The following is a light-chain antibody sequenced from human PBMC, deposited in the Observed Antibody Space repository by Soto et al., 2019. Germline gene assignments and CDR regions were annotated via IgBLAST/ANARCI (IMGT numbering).Light chain of an antibody. J-gene: IGLJ2*01. Sequence: QSVLTQPPSASGSPGQSVTISCTGTSSDVGGYNYVSWYQHHPGKAPKLMIYGVSERPSGVPDRFSGSKSGNTASLTVSGLQAEDEADYYCTSCAGSNNYVVFGGGTKLTVL. CDR2: GVS. V-gene: IGLV2-8*01. CDR3: TSCAGSNNYVV. CDR1: SSDVGGYNY.